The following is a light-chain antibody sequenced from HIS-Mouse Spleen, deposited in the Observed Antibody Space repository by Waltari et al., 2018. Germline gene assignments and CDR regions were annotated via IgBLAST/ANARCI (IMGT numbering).Light chain of an antibody. CDR1: QDISNY. J-gene: IGKJ4*01. CDR3: QQYDNLPLT. Sequence: DIQMTQSPSSLSASVGARVPITCQASQDISNYLNWYQQKPGKAPKLLIYDASNLETGVPSRFSGSGSGTDFTFTISSLQPEDIATYYCQQYDNLPLTFGGGTKVEIK. CDR2: DAS. V-gene: IGKV1-33*01.